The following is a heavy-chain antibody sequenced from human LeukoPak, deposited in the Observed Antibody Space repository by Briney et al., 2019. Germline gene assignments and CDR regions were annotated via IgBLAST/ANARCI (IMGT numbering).Heavy chain of an antibody. CDR3: AFEAATSRSFCEY. Sequence: GGSLRLSCSASGFTFSNYDMSWVRQAPGKGLEWVSAISGSGDTTHYADSVKGRFTISRDSSKNTLCLQMNSLRAEDTAVYYCAFEAATSRSFCEYWGQGTLVTVSS. CDR2: ISGSGDTT. J-gene: IGHJ4*02. V-gene: IGHV3-23*01. D-gene: IGHD2-2*01. CDR1: GFTFSNYD.